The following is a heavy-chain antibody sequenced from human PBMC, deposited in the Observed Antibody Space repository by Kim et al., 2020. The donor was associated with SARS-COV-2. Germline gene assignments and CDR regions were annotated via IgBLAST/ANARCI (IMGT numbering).Heavy chain of an antibody. CDR3: AKAIPTSITIFGVDLYGMDV. V-gene: IGHV3-23*01. D-gene: IGHD3-3*01. Sequence: GGSLRLSCAASGFTFSSYAMSWVRQAPGKGLEWVSAISGSGGSTYYADSVKGRFTISRDNSKNTLYLQMNSLRAEDTAVYYCAKAIPTSITIFGVDLYGMDVWGQGTTVTVSS. CDR1: GFTFSSYA. CDR2: ISGSGGST. J-gene: IGHJ6*02.